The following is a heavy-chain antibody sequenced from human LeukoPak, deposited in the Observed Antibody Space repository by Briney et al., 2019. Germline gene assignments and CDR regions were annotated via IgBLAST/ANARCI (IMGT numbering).Heavy chain of an antibody. D-gene: IGHD2-2*02. CDR3: ARDLGYTLSY. CDR1: GYTFTDYA. Sequence: ASVKVSCKASGYTFTDYAIHWVRQAPGQRLEWMGWISAGSGNTKYSRSLQGRVTITRDTSASTAYMELRSLRSEDTAVHYCARDLGYTLSYWGQGTPVTVSS. V-gene: IGHV1-3*01. CDR2: ISAGSGNT. J-gene: IGHJ4*02.